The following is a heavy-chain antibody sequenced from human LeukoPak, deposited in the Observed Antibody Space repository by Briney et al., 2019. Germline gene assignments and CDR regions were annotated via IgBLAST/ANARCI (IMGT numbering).Heavy chain of an antibody. CDR1: GFTCSSYS. CDR3: GRERGNDAFDI. Sequence: GVSLTLSCAASGFTCSSYSMNWLRHAPGKGLEWVSSISSSSSYIYYADSVKGRFTIYRDNAKNSLYLQMNSRRAEDTAVYYCGRERGNDAFDIWGQGTMVTVSS. CDR2: ISSSSSYI. D-gene: IGHD4-23*01. V-gene: IGHV3-21*01. J-gene: IGHJ3*02.